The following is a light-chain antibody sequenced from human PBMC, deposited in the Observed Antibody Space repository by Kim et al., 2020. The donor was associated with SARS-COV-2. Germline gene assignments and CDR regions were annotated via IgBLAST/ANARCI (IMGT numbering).Light chain of an antibody. CDR1: QDISNY. J-gene: IGKJ2*01. V-gene: IGKV1-17*03. CDR2: AAS. CDR3: LQHNNFPYT. Sequence: DIQMTQSPSAMSASVGDRVTITCRASQDISNYLAWFQQKPGKVPERLIYAASTLQGGVPSRFSGTGSGTEFTLTISSLQPEDFATYYCLQHNNFPYTFGRGTKLEI.